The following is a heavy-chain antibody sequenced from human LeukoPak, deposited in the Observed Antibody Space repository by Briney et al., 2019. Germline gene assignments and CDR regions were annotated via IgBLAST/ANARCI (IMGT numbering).Heavy chain of an antibody. CDR1: GFTFSRFA. J-gene: IGHJ6*03. CDR3: SKAPLGACAGAVCYYLDV. Sequence: GGSLRLSCSASGFTFSRFAMTWVRHLPGKGLEWVSTISGNGLQTFYADSVKGRFSVSRDNSMNTLYLQMNSLRADDTAVYYCSKAPLGACAGAVCYYLDVWGKGTTVIVSS. D-gene: IGHD2-8*02. V-gene: IGHV3-23*01. CDR2: ISGNGLQT.